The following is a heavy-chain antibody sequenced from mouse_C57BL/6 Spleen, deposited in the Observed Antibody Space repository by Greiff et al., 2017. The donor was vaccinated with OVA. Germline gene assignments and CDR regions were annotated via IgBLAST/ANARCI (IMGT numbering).Heavy chain of an antibody. V-gene: IGHV1-26*01. Sequence: VQLQQSGPELVKPGASVKISCKASGYTFTDYYMNWVKQSPGKSLEWIGDINPNNGGTSYNQKFKGKATLTVDNSSSTAYMELRSLTSEDSAVYYCAKGGYCDYWGQGTTLTVSS. CDR3: AKGGYCDY. CDR1: GYTFTDYY. J-gene: IGHJ2*01. CDR2: INPNNGGT.